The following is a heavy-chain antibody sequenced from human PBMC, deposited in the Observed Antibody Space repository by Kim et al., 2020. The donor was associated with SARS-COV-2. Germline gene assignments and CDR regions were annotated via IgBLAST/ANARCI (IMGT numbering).Heavy chain of an antibody. CDR1: GGSISSSSYY. CDR2: IYYSGST. J-gene: IGHJ4*02. D-gene: IGHD2-2*01. CDR3: VPAAHLDY. Sequence: SETLSLTCTVSGGSISSSSYYWGWIRQPPGKGLEWIGSIYYSGSTYYNPSLKSRVTISVDTSKNQFSLKLSSVTAADTAVYYCVPAAHLDYWGQGTLVTVSS. V-gene: IGHV4-39*07.